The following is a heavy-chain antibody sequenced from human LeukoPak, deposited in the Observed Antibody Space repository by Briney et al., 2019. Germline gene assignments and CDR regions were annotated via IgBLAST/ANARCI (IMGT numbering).Heavy chain of an antibody. J-gene: IGHJ3*02. CDR3: ARRYCSSTSCSTGIAFDI. Sequence: GGSLRLSCAASGFTFDGFAMHWVRQAPGKGLEWVSSISSSSSYIYYADSVKGRFTISRDNAKNSLYLQMNSLRAEDTAVYYCARRYCSSTSCSTGIAFDIWGQGTMVTASS. CDR1: GFTFDGFA. V-gene: IGHV3-21*01. CDR2: ISSSSSYI. D-gene: IGHD2-2*01.